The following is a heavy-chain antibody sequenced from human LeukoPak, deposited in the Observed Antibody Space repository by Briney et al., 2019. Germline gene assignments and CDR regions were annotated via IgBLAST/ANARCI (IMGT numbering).Heavy chain of an antibody. CDR2: IYYSGST. D-gene: IGHD3-22*01. CDR3: ARHPHYYDSSGYHRYYFDY. CDR1: GGSFSGYY. V-gene: IGHV4-34*01. Sequence: SETLSLTCAVYGGSFSGYYWSWIRQPPGKGLEWIGSIYYSGSTYYNPSLKSRVTISVDTSKNQFSLKLSSVTAADTAVYYCARHPHYYDSSGYHRYYFDYWGQGTLVTVSS. J-gene: IGHJ4*02.